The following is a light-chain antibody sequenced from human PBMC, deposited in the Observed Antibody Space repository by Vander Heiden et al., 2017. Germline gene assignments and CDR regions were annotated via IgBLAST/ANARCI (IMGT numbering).Light chain of an antibody. CDR1: QSISSL. V-gene: IGKV1-5*03. J-gene: IGKJ1*01. CDR2: KAS. Sequence: DVPITQTPSTLSASVGDRVTITCRASQSISSLLAWYQQKPGKAPKLLISKASNLESGVPSRFSGSGSGTEFTLTISSLQPDDFAAYYCQQYCCYPWTFGQGTKVEIK. CDR3: QQYCCYPWT.